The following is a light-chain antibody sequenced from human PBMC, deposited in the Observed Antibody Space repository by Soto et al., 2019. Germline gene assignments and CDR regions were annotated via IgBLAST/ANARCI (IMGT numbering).Light chain of an antibody. CDR2: FDN. Sequence: QSVLTQPPSASGTPGQRVTISCSGSSSNIGRNTVNWYQQLPGTAPKLLVYFDNQRPSGVPVRFSASRFGSSASLVISGLLSEDEASYHCSTWDDNLNGGVFGGGTKLTVL. CDR3: STWDDNLNGGV. CDR1: SSNIGRNT. V-gene: IGLV1-44*01. J-gene: IGLJ3*02.